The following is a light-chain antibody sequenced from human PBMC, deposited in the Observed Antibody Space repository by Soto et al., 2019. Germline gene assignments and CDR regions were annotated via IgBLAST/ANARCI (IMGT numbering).Light chain of an antibody. Sequence: EVVMTQSPATLSVSPGESATLSCRASQSVSSNLAWYHQKPGQAPRLLISGASTRATGIPARFSGSGSGTEFTLTIYSLQSEDFAVYYCQQYNDWPATFSQGTKVDIK. CDR3: QQYNDWPAT. J-gene: IGKJ1*01. CDR1: QSVSSN. V-gene: IGKV3-15*01. CDR2: GAS.